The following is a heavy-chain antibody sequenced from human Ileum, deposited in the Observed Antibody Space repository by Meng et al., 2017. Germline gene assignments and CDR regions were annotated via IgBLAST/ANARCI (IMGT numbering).Heavy chain of an antibody. CDR1: GFTIRSYA. CDR3: ARGATTVDY. J-gene: IGHJ4*02. D-gene: IGHD1-26*01. Sequence: EWQLVGSGGGLVRPGGSLRLSCAASGFTIRSYAMGWVRQAPGKGLEWVSAISGSGGSTYYADSVTGRFTISRDNSKNTLFLKMNSLRAEDTAMYSCARGATTVDYWGQGTLVTVSS. CDR2: ISGSGGST. V-gene: IGHV3-23*04.